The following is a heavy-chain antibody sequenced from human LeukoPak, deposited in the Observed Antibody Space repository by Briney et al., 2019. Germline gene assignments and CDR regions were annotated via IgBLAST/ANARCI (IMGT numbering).Heavy chain of an antibody. J-gene: IGHJ4*02. CDR2: ISYDGSNK. CDR1: GFTFSSYG. D-gene: IGHD1-26*01. CDR3: AKDQVGATTGQDY. V-gene: IGHV3-30*18. Sequence: PGGSLRLSCAASGFTFSSYGMHWVRQAPGKGLEWVAVISYDGSNKYYADSVKGRFTISRDNSKNTLYLQMNSLRAEDTAVYYCAKDQVGATTGQDYWGQGTLVTVSS.